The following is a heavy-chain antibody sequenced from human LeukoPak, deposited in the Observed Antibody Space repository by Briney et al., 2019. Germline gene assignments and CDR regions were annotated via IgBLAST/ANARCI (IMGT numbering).Heavy chain of an antibody. V-gene: IGHV4-59*01. CDR2: IYDSGST. J-gene: IGHJ4*02. CDR3: ARKPSGSSRYDY. Sequence: SETLSLTCTAPGGSISSYYWTWIRQPPGKGLEWIGFIYDSGSTYYNPSLKSRVTISLDTSKNQFSLKMSSVTAADTAVYYCARKPSGSSRYDYWGQGTLVTVSS. D-gene: IGHD6-25*01. CDR1: GGSISSYY.